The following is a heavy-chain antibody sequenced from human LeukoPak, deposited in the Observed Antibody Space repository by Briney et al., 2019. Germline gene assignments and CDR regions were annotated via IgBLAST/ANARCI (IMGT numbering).Heavy chain of an antibody. D-gene: IGHD4-17*01. J-gene: IGHJ5*02. Sequence: PSETLSLTCAVHGASFSTYYWSWLRQPPGKGLEWIGEINHSGRTHYNPSLKSRVTISVDTSKNQFSLKLSSVTAADTAVYYCARGGTTVTPGLLWFDPWGQGTLVTVSS. CDR2: INHSGRT. CDR1: GASFSTYY. V-gene: IGHV4-34*01. CDR3: ARGGTTVTPGLLWFDP.